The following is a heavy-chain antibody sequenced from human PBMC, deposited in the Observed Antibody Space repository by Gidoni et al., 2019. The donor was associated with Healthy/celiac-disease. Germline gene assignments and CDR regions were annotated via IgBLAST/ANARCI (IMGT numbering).Heavy chain of an antibody. D-gene: IGHD6-19*01. Sequence: QVQLQESGPGLVKPSQTLSLPCTVPGGSISSGGYYWSWIRQHPGKGLEWLGDIYYSGSTYYNPSLKSRVTISVDTSKNQFSLKLSSVTAADTAVYYCASIPVTNYYYYGMDVWGQGTTVTVSS. CDR3: ASIPVTNYYYYGMDV. J-gene: IGHJ6*02. V-gene: IGHV4-31*03. CDR2: IYYSGST. CDR1: GGSISSGGYY.